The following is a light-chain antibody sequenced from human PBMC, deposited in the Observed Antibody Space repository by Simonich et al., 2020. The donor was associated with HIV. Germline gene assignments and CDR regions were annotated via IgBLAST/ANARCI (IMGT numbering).Light chain of an antibody. CDR3: SSYTSSSTLV. CDR2: NVS. Sequence: QSALTQPASVSGSPGQSITISCTGTSSDFGGYDYVSWYQQHPGKTPKLMIYNVSKRPSAVSKRFSGSKSGNTASLTISGLQAEDEADYYCSSYTSSSTLVFGGGTKLTVL. V-gene: IGLV2-14*01. CDR1: SSDFGGYDY. J-gene: IGLJ2*01.